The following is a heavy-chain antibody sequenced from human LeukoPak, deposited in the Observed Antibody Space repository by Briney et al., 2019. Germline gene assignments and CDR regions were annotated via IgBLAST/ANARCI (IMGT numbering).Heavy chain of an antibody. CDR1: GGSITSTNW. J-gene: IGHJ4*02. D-gene: IGHD2-8*01. CDR2: DSLSGLT. V-gene: IGHV4-4*02. CDR3: SRENGAFSPFGY. Sequence: SETLSLTCGVSGGSITSTNWWSWVRPPPGQGLEWIGEDSLSGLTNYHPTLSSRVIMALDKSKTHLSLRLTSVTAADTAVYYCSRENGAFSPFGYWGQGYLVTVLS.